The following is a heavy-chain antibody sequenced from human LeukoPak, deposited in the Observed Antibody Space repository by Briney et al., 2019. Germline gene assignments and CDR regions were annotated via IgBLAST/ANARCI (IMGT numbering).Heavy chain of an antibody. Sequence: GGSLRLSCAASGFTFSSYAMSWVRQAPGKGLEWVSAISGSGGSTYYADSVKGRFTISRDNSKNTLYLQMNSLRAEDTAVYYRANQADIVGEYYFDYWGQGTLVTVSS. D-gene: IGHD1-26*01. J-gene: IGHJ4*02. CDR1: GFTFSSYA. CDR3: ANQADIVGEYYFDY. CDR2: ISGSGGST. V-gene: IGHV3-23*01.